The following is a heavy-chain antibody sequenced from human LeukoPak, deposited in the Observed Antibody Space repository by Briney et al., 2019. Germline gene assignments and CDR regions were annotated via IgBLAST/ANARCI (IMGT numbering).Heavy chain of an antibody. J-gene: IGHJ4*02. V-gene: IGHV3-7*01. D-gene: IGHD1-26*01. CDR3: ARDVGGSLDY. Sequence: GGSLRLSCAASGFTFGTYWMAWVRQAPGKGLEWVANIKGDESARHQADSVKGRFTISRDNAQNSVYLQMRSLRGEDTAVYYCARDVGGSLDYWGQGTLVTVSS. CDR2: IKGDESAR. CDR1: GFTFGTYW.